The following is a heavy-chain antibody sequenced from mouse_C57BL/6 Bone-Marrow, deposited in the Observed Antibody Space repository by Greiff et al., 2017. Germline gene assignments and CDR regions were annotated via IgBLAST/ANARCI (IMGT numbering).Heavy chain of an antibody. J-gene: IGHJ2*01. CDR3: ARYTTVVAQYYMDY. CDR1: GYTFTDHS. CDR2: IYPRDGST. V-gene: IGHV1-78*01. D-gene: IGHD1-1*01. Sequence: VQLVESDAELVKPGASVKISCKVSGYTFTDHSIHWMKQRPEQGLEWIGYIYPRDGSTKYNAKFKGKATLTADKSSSTAYMQLNSLTSEDSAGYFCARYTTVVAQYYMDYWGQGTTLTVAS.